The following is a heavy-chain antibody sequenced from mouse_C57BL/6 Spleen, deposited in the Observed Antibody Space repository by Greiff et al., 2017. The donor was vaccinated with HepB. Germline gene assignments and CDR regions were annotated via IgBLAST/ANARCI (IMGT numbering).Heavy chain of an antibody. CDR3: TTFGRSYYFDY. V-gene: IGHV14-4*01. D-gene: IGHD3-1*01. CDR2: IDPENGDT. J-gene: IGHJ2*01. Sequence: EVKLMESGAELVRPGASVKLSCTASGFNIKDDYMHWVKQRPEQGLEWIGWIDPENGDTEYASKFQGKATITADTSSNTAYLQLSSLTSEDTAVYYCTTFGRSYYFDYWGQGTTLTVSS. CDR1: GFNIKDDY.